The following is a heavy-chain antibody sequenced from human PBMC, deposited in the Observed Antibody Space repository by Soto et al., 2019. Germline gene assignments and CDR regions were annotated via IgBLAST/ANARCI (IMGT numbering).Heavy chain of an antibody. CDR1: GFTFTSSA. CDR3: AAERGYDFWSGYPENYYGMDV. J-gene: IGHJ6*02. CDR2: IVVGSGNT. Sequence: QMQLVQSGPEVKKPGTSVKVSCKASGFTFTSSAVQWVRQARGQRLEWIGWIVVGSGNTNYAQKFQERVTITRDMSTSTAYMELSSLRSEDTAVYYCAAERGYDFWSGYPENYYGMDVWGQGTTVTVSS. D-gene: IGHD3-3*01. V-gene: IGHV1-58*01.